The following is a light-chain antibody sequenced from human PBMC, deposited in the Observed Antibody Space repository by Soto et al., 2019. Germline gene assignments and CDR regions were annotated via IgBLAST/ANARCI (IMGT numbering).Light chain of an antibody. CDR3: LHCNGYSGT. J-gene: IGKJ1*01. Sequence: IQMTQSPSSLSASVGDPVTITCRASQSISTWLAWYQHNPGEAPRLLIFDASNLERGVSSRLSGSGSGTEFTLTISTLQPYGVATCYCLHCNGYSGTVGQGTKVDSK. CDR1: QSISTW. V-gene: IGKV1-5*01. CDR2: DAS.